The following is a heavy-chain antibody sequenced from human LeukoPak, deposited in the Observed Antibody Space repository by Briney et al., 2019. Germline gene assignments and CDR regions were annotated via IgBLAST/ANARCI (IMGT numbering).Heavy chain of an antibody. V-gene: IGHV3-9*01. D-gene: IGHD1-26*01. CDR3: AKDIRRYSGSYFDY. CDR2: ISWNSGSV. CDR1: GFTFDDYA. Sequence: GGSLRLSCAASGFTFDDYAMHWVRQAPGKGLEWVSGISWNSGSVGYADSVKGRFTISRDNAKNSLYLQMNSLRAEDTALYYCAKDIRRYSGSYFDYWGQGTLVTVSS. J-gene: IGHJ4*02.